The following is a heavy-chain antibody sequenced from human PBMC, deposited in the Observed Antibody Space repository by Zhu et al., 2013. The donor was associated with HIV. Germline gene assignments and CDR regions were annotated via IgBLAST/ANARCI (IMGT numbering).Heavy chain of an antibody. V-gene: IGHV1-69*06. Sequence: QVQLVQSGPEAKKPGSSVKVSCKASGGSFRTSGISWVRQAPGQGLEWMGSIIPLVGTGKSAQNFQGRVKITADKSTNIAFMELRSLRSDDTAVYYCARDIQPRQVLAKRWFGPWGQGTLVTVSS. J-gene: IGHJ5*02. CDR2: IIPLVGTG. D-gene: IGHD2-21*01. CDR1: GGSFRTSG. CDR3: ARDIQPRQVLAKRWFGP.